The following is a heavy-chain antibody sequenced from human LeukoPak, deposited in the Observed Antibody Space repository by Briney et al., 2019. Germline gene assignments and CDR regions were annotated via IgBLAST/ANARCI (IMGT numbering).Heavy chain of an antibody. D-gene: IGHD5-12*01. CDR3: AKDKAPLYSGYDWDLDF. Sequence: AGGSLRLSCAASGFTFHHYAIHWVRQVPGKGLGWVSGINWNSASIGYADSVKGRFTISRDNAKNSVFLQMDSLGAEDTALYYCAKDKAPLYSGYDWDLDFWGQGTLVTVSS. CDR1: GFTFHHYA. J-gene: IGHJ4*02. CDR2: INWNSASI. V-gene: IGHV3-9*01.